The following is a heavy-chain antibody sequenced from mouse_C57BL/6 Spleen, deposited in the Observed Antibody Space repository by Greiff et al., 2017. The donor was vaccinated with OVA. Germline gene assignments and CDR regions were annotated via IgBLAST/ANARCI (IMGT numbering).Heavy chain of an antibody. CDR3: ASYYGSSYAYFDY. V-gene: IGHV3-6*01. J-gene: IGHJ2*01. CDR1: GYSITSCYY. D-gene: IGHD1-1*01. CDR2: ISYDGSN. Sequence: EVKLQESGPGLVKPSQSLSLTCSVTGYSITSCYYWNWIRQFPGNKLEWMGYISYDGSNNYNPSLKNRISITRDTSKNQFFLKLNSVTTEDTATYYCASYYGSSYAYFDYWGQGTTLTVSS.